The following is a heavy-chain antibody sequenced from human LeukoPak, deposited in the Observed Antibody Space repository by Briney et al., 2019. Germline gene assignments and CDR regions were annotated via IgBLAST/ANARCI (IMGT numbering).Heavy chain of an antibody. CDR3: ARAYGSSRYYYFDY. V-gene: IGHV4-4*08. D-gene: IGHD6-13*01. J-gene: IGHJ4*02. CDR2: IYTSGST. Sequence: SETLSLTCTVSGGSISSNYWTWIRQPPGKGLEWIGRIYTSGSTNYNPSLKSRVTISVDTSKNQFSLKLSSVTAADTAVYYCARAYGSSRYYYFDYWGQGTLVTVSS. CDR1: GGSISSNY.